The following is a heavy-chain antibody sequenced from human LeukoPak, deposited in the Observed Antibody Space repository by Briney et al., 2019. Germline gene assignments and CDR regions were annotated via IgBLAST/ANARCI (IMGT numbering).Heavy chain of an antibody. Sequence: PGGSLRLSCAASGFTFDDYAMHWVRQAPGKGLEWVSGISWNSGSIGHADSVKGRFTISRDNAKNSLYLQMNSLRAEDTALYYCAKDTRPRLATPYFDYWGQGTLVTVSS. CDR3: AKDTRPRLATPYFDY. D-gene: IGHD5-12*01. V-gene: IGHV3-9*01. J-gene: IGHJ4*02. CDR2: ISWNSGSI. CDR1: GFTFDDYA.